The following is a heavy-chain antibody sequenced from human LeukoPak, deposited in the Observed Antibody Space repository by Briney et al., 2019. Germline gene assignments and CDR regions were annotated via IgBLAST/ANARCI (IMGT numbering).Heavy chain of an antibody. CDR1: GGSISSGDYY. Sequence: PSQTLSLTCTVSGGSISSGDYYWRWIRQPPGTGLEWIGYIYYSRSTYYNPSLKSRVTISVDTSKNQFSLKLSSVTAADTAVYYCASRIIEVAGMFVYWGQGTLVTVSS. CDR2: IYYSRST. D-gene: IGHD6-19*01. CDR3: ASRIIEVAGMFVY. V-gene: IGHV4-30-4*08. J-gene: IGHJ4*02.